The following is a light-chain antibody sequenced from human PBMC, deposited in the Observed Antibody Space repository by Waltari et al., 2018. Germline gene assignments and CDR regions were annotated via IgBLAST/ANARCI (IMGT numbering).Light chain of an antibody. CDR3: FSYAGRYTYI. Sequence: QSALIPPRSVSGSPGQSVTIPCTGTRRDVGGYDHFSWHQQHPDKAPKLIIFDVTKRPSGVPDRFSGSKSGNTASLTISGLQADDEADYYCFSYAGRYTYIFGTGTKVTVL. V-gene: IGLV2-11*01. CDR2: DVT. CDR1: RRDVGGYDH. J-gene: IGLJ1*01.